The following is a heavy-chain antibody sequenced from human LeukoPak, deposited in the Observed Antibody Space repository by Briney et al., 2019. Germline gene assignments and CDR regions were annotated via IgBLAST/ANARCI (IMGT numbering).Heavy chain of an antibody. D-gene: IGHD3-10*01. CDR2: ISGSGGST. J-gene: IGHJ4*02. V-gene: IGHV3-23*01. CDR3: AKETDYYGSGSYFDY. CDR1: GFTFSSYA. Sequence: GGSPRLSCAASGFTFSSYAMSWVRQAPGKGLEWVSAISGSGGSTYYADSVKGRFTISRDNSKNTLYLQMNSLRAEDTAVYYCAKETDYYGSGSYFDYWGQGTLVTVSS.